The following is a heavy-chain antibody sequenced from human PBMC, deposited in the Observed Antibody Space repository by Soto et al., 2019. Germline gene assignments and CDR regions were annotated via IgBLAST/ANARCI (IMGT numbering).Heavy chain of an antibody. CDR2: ISSSSSTI. CDR1: GFTFSSYS. V-gene: IGHV3-48*04. CDR3: ALSPPSDAFDI. J-gene: IGHJ3*02. Sequence: GGSLRLSCAASGFTFSSYSMNWVRQAPGKGLEWVSYISSSSSTIYYADSVKGRFTISRDNAKNSLYLQMNSLRAEDTAVYYCALSPPSDAFDIWGQGTMVTVSS.